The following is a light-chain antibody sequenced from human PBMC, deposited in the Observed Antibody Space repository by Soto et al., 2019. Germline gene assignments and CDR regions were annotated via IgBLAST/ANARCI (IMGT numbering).Light chain of an antibody. V-gene: IGLV2-11*01. J-gene: IGLJ1*01. CDR1: SSDVGGYNY. CDR3: CSYAGSYTHYV. Sequence: QSALTQPRSVSGSPGQSVTISCTGTSSDVGGYNYVSRYQQHPGKAPKLMIYDVSKRPSGVPDRFSGSKSGNTASLTISGLQAEAEADYYCCSYAGSYTHYVFGTGTKVTVL. CDR2: DVS.